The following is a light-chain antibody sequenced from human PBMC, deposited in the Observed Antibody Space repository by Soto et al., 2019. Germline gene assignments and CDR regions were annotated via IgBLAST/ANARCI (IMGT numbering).Light chain of an antibody. CDR1: SSDVGSYDY. CDR2: NVN. V-gene: IGLV2-18*02. Sequence: QSTLIQPPSVSGSPGQSVTISCTGTSSDVGSYDYVSWYQQHPGTVPKPMIYNVNTRPSGVPDRFSGSKSGNTASLTISGLQAEDEADYYCSSYTSSSTLVVFGGGTKVTVL. J-gene: IGLJ2*01. CDR3: SSYTSSSTLVV.